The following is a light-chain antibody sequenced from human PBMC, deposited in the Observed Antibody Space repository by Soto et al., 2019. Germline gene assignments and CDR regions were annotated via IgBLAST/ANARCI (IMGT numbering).Light chain of an antibody. CDR3: QQYSDSPPT. Sequence: IGVSQSPGTLSLSTGDRATLSCRASQRVSARYLAWYHQKPGQAPRLLIFGASDRATGIPDRFSGSGSGTDFTLTIDRLEPEDFAMYYCQQYSDSPPTFGQGTKVDIK. CDR1: QRVSARY. J-gene: IGKJ1*01. CDR2: GAS. V-gene: IGKV3-20*01.